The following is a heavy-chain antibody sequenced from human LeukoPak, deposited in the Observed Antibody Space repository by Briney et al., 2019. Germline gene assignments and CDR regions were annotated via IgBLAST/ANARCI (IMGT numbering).Heavy chain of an antibody. Sequence: ASVKVSCKASGYTFTSYGISWVRRAPGQGLEWMGWISAYNGNTNYAQKLQGRVTMTTDTSTSTAYMELRSLRSDDTAVYYCAREITMVRGVNTYNWFDPWGQGTLVTVSS. J-gene: IGHJ5*02. D-gene: IGHD3-10*01. CDR1: GYTFTSYG. CDR3: AREITMVRGVNTYNWFDP. CDR2: ISAYNGNT. V-gene: IGHV1-18*01.